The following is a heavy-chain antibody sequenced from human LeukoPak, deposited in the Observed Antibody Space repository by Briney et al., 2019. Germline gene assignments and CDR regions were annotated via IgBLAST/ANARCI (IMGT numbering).Heavy chain of an antibody. CDR3: ARDLRFGEFGMDV. D-gene: IGHD3-10*01. V-gene: IGHV4-59*01. CDR1: GVSISSYY. CDR2: IYYSGST. Sequence: ASETLSLTCTVSGVSISSYYWSWIRQPPGKGLEWIGYIYYSGSTNYNPSLKSRVTISVDTSKNQFSLKLSSVTAADTAVYYCARDLRFGEFGMDVWGQGTTVTVSS. J-gene: IGHJ6*02.